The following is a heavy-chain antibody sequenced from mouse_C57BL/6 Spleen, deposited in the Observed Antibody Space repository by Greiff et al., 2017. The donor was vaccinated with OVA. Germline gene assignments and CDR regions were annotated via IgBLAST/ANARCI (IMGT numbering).Heavy chain of an antibody. CDR1: GFTFSDYG. CDR2: ISSGSSTI. J-gene: IGHJ3*01. Sequence: EVNVVESGGGLVKPGGSLKLSCPASGFTFSDYGMHWVRQAPEKGLEWVAYISSGSSTIYYADTVKGRFTISRDNAKNTLFLQMTSLRSEDTAMYYCAREGFAYWGQGTLVTVSA. V-gene: IGHV5-17*01. CDR3: AREGFAY.